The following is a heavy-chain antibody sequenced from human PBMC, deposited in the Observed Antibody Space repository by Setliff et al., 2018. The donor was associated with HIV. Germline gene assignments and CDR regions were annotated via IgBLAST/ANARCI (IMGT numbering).Heavy chain of an antibody. CDR1: GYSMRSGYY. CDR2: VYHSGST. V-gene: IGHV4-38-2*01. CDR3: AIGYNYGSGCFDY. Sequence: SETLSLTCSVSGYSMRSGYYGGWIRQPPGKGLEWIGSVYHSGSTYYNPSLKTRVTISVDTSKNQFSLKLTSVTAADTAVYYCAIGYNYGSGCFDYWGQGRLVTVSS. D-gene: IGHD5-18*01. J-gene: IGHJ4*02.